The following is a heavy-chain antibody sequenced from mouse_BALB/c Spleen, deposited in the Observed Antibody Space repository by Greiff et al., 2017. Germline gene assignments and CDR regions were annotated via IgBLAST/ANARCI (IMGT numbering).Heavy chain of an antibody. V-gene: IGHV5-6-5*01. CDR3: ARGNRTWFPY. CDR1: GFTFSSYA. J-gene: IGHJ3*01. Sequence: EVKLMESGGGLVKPGGSLKLSCAASGFTFSSYAMSWVRQTPEKRLEWVASISSGGSTYYPDSVKGRFTISRDNARNILYLQMSSLRSEDTAMYYCARGNRTWFPYWGQGTLVTVSA. D-gene: IGHD2-14*01. CDR2: ISSGGST.